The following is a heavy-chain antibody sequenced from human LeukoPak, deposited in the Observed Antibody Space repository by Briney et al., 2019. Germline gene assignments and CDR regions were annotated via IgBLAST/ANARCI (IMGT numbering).Heavy chain of an antibody. Sequence: SLRLSCAVSGFTFDDYAMHWVRQAPGKGLEWVSGISWNSGSIGYADSVKGRFTISRDNAKNSLYLQMNSLRAEDTALYYCAKDGGPGDYSNYYYYMDVWGKGTTVTVSS. J-gene: IGHJ6*03. CDR3: AKDGGPGDYSNYYYYMDV. V-gene: IGHV3-9*01. CDR2: ISWNSGSI. CDR1: GFTFDDYA. D-gene: IGHD4-17*01.